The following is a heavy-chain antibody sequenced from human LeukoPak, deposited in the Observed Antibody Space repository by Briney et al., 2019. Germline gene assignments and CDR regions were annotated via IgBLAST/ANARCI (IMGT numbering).Heavy chain of an antibody. D-gene: IGHD2-21*01. Sequence: SETLSLTCDVSGGSITQTNYWTWVRQPPGKGLEWIGFISHTGQSDYSQSLKSRVFISRDESKDEFSLKLTSVTAADTAVYFCARDVVVTPSPDAFDIWGPGEMVIVSS. CDR1: GGSITQTNY. V-gene: IGHV4/OR15-8*02. CDR2: ISHTGQS. J-gene: IGHJ3*02. CDR3: ARDVVVTPSPDAFDI.